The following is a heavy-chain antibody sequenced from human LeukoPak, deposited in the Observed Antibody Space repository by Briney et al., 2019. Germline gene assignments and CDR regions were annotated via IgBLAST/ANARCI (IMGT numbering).Heavy chain of an antibody. D-gene: IGHD3-10*01. CDR2: MSYDGSNK. CDR3: ARGGVGRTSPRIGDYYFYGMDV. CDR1: GFTFSTFA. V-gene: IGHV3-30-3*01. Sequence: PGGSLRLSCAASGFTFSTFAMHWGRKAPGKGLEWVAVMSYDGSNKDHADSVKGRFTISRDNSKNTLYLQMNSLRPDDTAVYYCARGGVGRTSPRIGDYYFYGMDVWGQGTTVTVSS. J-gene: IGHJ6*02.